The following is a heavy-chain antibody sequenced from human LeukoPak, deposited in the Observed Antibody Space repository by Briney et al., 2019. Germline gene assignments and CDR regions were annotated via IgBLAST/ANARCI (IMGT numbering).Heavy chain of an antibody. CDR2: TSGSGGST. Sequence: GGSLRLSCAASGFTFSRYGMSWVRQAPGKGLEWVSATSGSGGSTYYADSVKGRFTISRDNAKNSLSLQMNSLRDEDTAVYYCAREGYYGAFDIWGQGTMVTVSS. CDR1: GFTFSRYG. J-gene: IGHJ3*02. CDR3: AREGYYGAFDI. V-gene: IGHV3-23*01. D-gene: IGHD3-10*01.